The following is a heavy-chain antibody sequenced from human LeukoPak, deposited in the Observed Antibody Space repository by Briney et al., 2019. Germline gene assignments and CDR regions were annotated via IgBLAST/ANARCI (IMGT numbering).Heavy chain of an antibody. J-gene: IGHJ4*02. D-gene: IGHD6-25*01. CDR1: GFTFNSYV. CDR3: ARVAGRSVDY. Sequence: AGGSLRLSCAASGFTFNSYVMSWVRQAPGKGLEWVSTISHSGGSTYYADSVKGRFTISRDNAENSPFLQMNSLRAEDTAVYYCARVAGRSVDYWGQGTLVTVSS. V-gene: IGHV3-23*01. CDR2: ISHSGGST.